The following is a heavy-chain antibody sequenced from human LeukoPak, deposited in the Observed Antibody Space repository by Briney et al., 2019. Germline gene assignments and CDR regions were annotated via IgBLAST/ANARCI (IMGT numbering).Heavy chain of an antibody. CDR3: ARGQDWNYDY. J-gene: IGHJ4*02. D-gene: IGHD1-7*01. CDR1: GYTFTGYY. V-gene: IGHV1-8*03. Sequence: GASVKVSCKASGYTFTGYYMHWVRQATGQGLEWMGWMNPNSGNTGYAQKFQDRVTITRNTSISTAYMELSSLRSEDTAVYYCARGQDWNYDYWGQGTLVTVSS. CDR2: MNPNSGNT.